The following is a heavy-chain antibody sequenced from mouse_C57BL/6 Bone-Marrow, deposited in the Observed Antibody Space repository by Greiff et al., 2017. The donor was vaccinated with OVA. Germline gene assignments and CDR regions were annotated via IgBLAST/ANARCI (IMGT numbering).Heavy chain of an antibody. CDR2: INPNNGGT. Sequence: EVQLQESGPELVKPGASVKMSCKASGYTFTDYNMHWVKQSHGKSLEWIGYINPNNGGTSYNQKFKGKATLTVNKSSSTAYMELRSLTSEDSVVYYCARFITTVFDYWGQGTTLTVSS. CDR3: ARFITTVFDY. D-gene: IGHD1-1*01. CDR1: GYTFTDYN. V-gene: IGHV1-22*01. J-gene: IGHJ2*01.